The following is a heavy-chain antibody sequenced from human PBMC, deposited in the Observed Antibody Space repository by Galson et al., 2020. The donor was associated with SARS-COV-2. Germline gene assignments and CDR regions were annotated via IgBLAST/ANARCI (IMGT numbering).Heavy chain of an antibody. D-gene: IGHD5-12*01. J-gene: IGHJ4*02. CDR3: ARGGVYSKAFDY. CDR2: ISSSGSDI. V-gene: IGHV3-11*01. Sequence: GESLKISCAASGFTFSDYYMSWIRQAPGKGLEWVSYISSSGSDIKYADSVKGRYTISRDNTKKSLFLQMSSLRAEDTAVYYCARGGVYSKAFDYWGLGTMVTVSS. CDR1: GFTFSDYY.